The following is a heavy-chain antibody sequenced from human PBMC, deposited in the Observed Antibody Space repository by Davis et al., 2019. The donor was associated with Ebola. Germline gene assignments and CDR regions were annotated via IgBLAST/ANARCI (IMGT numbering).Heavy chain of an antibody. V-gene: IGHV3-7*01. CDR2: INQDGSEK. CDR1: GFTFSSYW. Sequence: GGSLRLSCAASGFTFSSYWMSWVRQAPGKGLEWVANINQDGSEKNYVDSVKGRFTISRDNAENSLYLQMNSLGVEDTAVYYCARDAYCSGGSCYVYWGQGILVTVSS. D-gene: IGHD2-15*01. CDR3: ARDAYCSGGSCYVY. J-gene: IGHJ4*02.